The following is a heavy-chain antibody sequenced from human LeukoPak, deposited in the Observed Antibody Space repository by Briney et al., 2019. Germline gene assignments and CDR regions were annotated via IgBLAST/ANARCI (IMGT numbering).Heavy chain of an antibody. CDR1: GFIFSDYY. J-gene: IGHJ4*02. V-gene: IGHV3-53*01. D-gene: IGHD3-10*01. Sequence: PGGSLRLSCAASGFIFSDYYMSWVRQAPGKGLEWVSVIYSGGSTYYADSVKGRFTISRHSSKNKLYLQMNSLRAEDTAVYYCARGRSWGQGTLVSVSS. CDR2: IYSGGST. CDR3: ARGRS.